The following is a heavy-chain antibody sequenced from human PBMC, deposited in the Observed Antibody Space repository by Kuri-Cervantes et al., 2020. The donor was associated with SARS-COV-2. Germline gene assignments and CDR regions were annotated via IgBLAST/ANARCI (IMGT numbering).Heavy chain of an antibody. CDR2: ISGDGGST. Sequence: GESLKISCAASGFILRRYAMSWVRQAPGKGLEWVSAISGDGGSTWHADSVKGRFTVSRDNSKNTVYLQMNSLRAEDTALYYCATTPRGTTGLVDYFGIWGQGTMVTVSS. V-gene: IGHV3-23*01. CDR1: GFILRRYA. D-gene: IGHD1-26*01. J-gene: IGHJ3*02. CDR3: ATTPRGTTGLVDYFGI.